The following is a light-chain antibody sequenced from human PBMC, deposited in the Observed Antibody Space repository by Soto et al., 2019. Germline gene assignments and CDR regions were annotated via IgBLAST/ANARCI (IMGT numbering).Light chain of an antibody. CDR3: QSYDSSLSGSDV. V-gene: IGLV1-40*01. J-gene: IGLJ1*01. CDR2: GNS. Sequence: QFSLTPPPSISWAPGQGGTNPCPGNSSNNGAGYDVHWYQQLPGTAPKLLIYGNSNRPSGVPDRFSGSKSGTSASLAITGLQAEDEADYYCQSYDSSLSGSDVFGTGTRSPS. CDR1: SSNNGAGYD.